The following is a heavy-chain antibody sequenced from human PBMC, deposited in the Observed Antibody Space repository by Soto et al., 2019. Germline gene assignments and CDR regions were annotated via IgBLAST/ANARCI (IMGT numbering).Heavy chain of an antibody. CDR3: ATDGGCSGGRCYSYNWFDP. V-gene: IGHV1-24*01. Sequence: ASVKVSCKVSGYTLTELSMHWVRQAPGKGLEWMGGFDPEDGETIYAQKFQGRVTMTEDTSTDTAYMELSSLRSEDTAVYYCATDGGCSGGRCYSYNWFDPWGQGTLVTVSS. J-gene: IGHJ5*02. CDR1: GYTLTELS. CDR2: FDPEDGET. D-gene: IGHD2-15*01.